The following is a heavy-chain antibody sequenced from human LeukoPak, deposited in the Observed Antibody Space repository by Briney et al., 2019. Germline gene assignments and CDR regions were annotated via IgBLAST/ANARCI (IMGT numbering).Heavy chain of an antibody. CDR2: IDPSDSYP. J-gene: IGHJ4*02. CDR3: ARSSRFGELLPDY. CDR1: GYSFTSYW. D-gene: IGHD3-10*01. V-gene: IGHV5-10-1*01. Sequence: GESLKISCKGFGYSFTSYWISWVRQMPGKGLEWMGRIDPSDSYPNYSPSFQGHVTISADKSISTAYLQWSSLKASDTAMYYCARSSRFGELLPDYWGQGTLVTVSS.